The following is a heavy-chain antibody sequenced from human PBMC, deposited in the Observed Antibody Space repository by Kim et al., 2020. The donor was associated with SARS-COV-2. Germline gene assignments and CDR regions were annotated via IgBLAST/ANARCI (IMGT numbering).Heavy chain of an antibody. J-gene: IGHJ4*02. CDR1: GGSISSCSYY. V-gene: IGHV4-39*01. D-gene: IGHD2-2*01. Sequence: SETLSLTCTVSGGSISSCSYYWGWIRQPPGKGLEWIGSIYYSGSTYYNPSLKSRVTISVDTSKNQFSLKLSSVTAADTAVYYCARRTAGYCSSTSCYSQYYFVFCGQGTLVTVSS. CDR3: ARRTAGYCSSTSCYSQYYFVF. CDR2: IYYSGST.